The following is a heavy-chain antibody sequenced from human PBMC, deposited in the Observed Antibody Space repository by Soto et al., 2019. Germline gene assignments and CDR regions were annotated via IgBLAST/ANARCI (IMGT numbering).Heavy chain of an antibody. J-gene: IGHJ4*02. CDR1: GLTFSNYA. CDR2: MSGSSSTT. CDR3: AKNQERELPRVIDF. D-gene: IGHD1-7*01. V-gene: IGHV3-23*01. Sequence: PGGSLRLSCAPSGLTFSNYAMSWVRQAPGGGLEWVSSMSGSSSTTYYADSVRGRFTISRDRSKNTLYLQMSSLRAEDTALYYCAKNQERELPRVIDFWGQGTPVTVSS.